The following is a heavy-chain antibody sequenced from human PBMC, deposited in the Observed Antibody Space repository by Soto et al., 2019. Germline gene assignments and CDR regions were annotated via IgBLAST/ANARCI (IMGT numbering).Heavy chain of an antibody. CDR2: ISYDGSNK. J-gene: IGHJ4*02. Sequence: QVQLVESGGGVVQPGRSLRLSCAASGFTFSSYAMHWVRQAPGKGLEWVAVISYDGSNKYYADSGKGRFTISRDNSRDTLHLQMNSLRVEDTAVYSCTIGDWGSKGLYYFDCWGQGTLVTVSS. D-gene: IGHD7-27*01. V-gene: IGHV3-30-3*01. CDR3: TIGDWGSKGLYYFDC. CDR1: GFTFSSYA.